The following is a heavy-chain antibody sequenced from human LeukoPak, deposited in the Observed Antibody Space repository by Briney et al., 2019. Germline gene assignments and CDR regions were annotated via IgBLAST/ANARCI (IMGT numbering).Heavy chain of an antibody. Sequence: SETLSLTWIVSDXPIRNYYWSWIRQPPGKGLEWIGYIYYSGSTNYNPSLKSRVTISADTCKKQFSLNLRSVTAADTAVYYCAREIDCSGGSCHEYWGQGMLVTVSS. D-gene: IGHD2-15*01. CDR2: IYYSGST. CDR1: DXPIRNYY. J-gene: IGHJ4*02. V-gene: IGHV4-59*01. CDR3: AREIDCSGGSCHEY.